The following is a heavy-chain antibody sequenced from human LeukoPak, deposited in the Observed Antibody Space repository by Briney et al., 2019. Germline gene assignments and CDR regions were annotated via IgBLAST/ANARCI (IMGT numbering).Heavy chain of an antibody. CDR3: ARGGYDFWSGYSAHPSFDY. J-gene: IGHJ4*02. V-gene: IGHV4-34*01. Sequence: SETLSLTCAVYGGSFSGYYWSWIRQPPGRGLEWIGEINHSGSTNYNPSLKSRVIISVDTSKNQFSLKLSSVTAADTAVYYCARGGYDFWSGYSAHPSFDYWGQGTLVTVSS. CDR1: GGSFSGYY. CDR2: INHSGST. D-gene: IGHD3-3*01.